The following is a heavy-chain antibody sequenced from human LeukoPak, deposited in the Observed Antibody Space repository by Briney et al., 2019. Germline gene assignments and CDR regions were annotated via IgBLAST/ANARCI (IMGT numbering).Heavy chain of an antibody. CDR1: GFTFSSYE. CDR2: ISSSGSTI. J-gene: IGHJ4*02. CDR3: ARGGGYSYGLAY. V-gene: IGHV3-48*03. D-gene: IGHD5-18*01. Sequence: GGSLRLSCAASGFTFSSYEMNWVRQAPGEGLEWVSYISSSGSTIYYADSVKGRFTISRDNAKNSLYLQMNSLRAEDTAVYYCARGGGYSYGLAYWGQGTLVTVSS.